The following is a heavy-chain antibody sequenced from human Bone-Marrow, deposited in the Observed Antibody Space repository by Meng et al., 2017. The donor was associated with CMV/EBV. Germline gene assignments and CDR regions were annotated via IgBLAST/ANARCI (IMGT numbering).Heavy chain of an antibody. J-gene: IGHJ6*02. V-gene: IGHV4-34*01. D-gene: IGHD3-3*01. Sequence: GPLRLSCAVHGGSFSGYYWSWIRQPPGKGLEWIGEINHSGSTNYNPSLKSRVTISVDTSKNQFSMKLSSVTAADTAVYYCARGVIQSDFWSGYYYYYGMDVWGQGTTVTVSS. CDR1: GGSFSGYY. CDR2: INHSGST. CDR3: ARGVIQSDFWSGYYYYYGMDV.